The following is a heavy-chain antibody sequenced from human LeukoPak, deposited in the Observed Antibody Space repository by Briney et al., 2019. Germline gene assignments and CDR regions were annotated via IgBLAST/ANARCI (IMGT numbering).Heavy chain of an antibody. V-gene: IGHV1-2*02. CDR1: GYTFTGYY. D-gene: IGHD3-22*01. Sequence: GASVKVSCKASGYTFTGYYMHWVRQAPGQGLEWMGWINPNSSGTNYAQKFQGRVTMTRDTSISTAYMELSRLRSDDTAVYYCAREYDSSGYYDGDDYWGQGTLVTVSS. J-gene: IGHJ4*02. CDR2: INPNSSGT. CDR3: AREYDSSGYYDGDDY.